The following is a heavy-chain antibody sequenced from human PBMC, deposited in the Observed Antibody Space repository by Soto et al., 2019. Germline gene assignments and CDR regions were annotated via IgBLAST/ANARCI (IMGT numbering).Heavy chain of an antibody. CDR3: ARDDYGDYATGAY. J-gene: IGHJ4*02. V-gene: IGHV3-33*01. CDR2: IWYDGSNK. CDR1: GFTFSSYG. D-gene: IGHD4-17*01. Sequence: QVQLVESGGGVVLPGRSLRLSCAASGFTFSSYGMHWVRQAPGKGLEWVAVIWYDGSNKYYADSVKGRFTISRDNSKNTLYLQMNSLRAEDTAVYYCARDDYGDYATGAYWGQGTLVTVSS.